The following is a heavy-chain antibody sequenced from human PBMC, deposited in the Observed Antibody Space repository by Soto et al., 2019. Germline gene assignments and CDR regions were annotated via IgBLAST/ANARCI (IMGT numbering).Heavy chain of an antibody. J-gene: IGHJ6*02. CDR1: GYTFTSYY. CDR3: ARVEGITIFGVVNPLDV. Sequence: ASVKVSCKASGYTFTSYYMHWVRQAPGQGLEWMGIINPSGGSASYAQKFQGRVTMTRDTSTSTVYMELSSLRSEDTAVYYCARVEGITIFGVVNPLDVWGQGTTVTVSS. CDR2: INPSGGSA. V-gene: IGHV1-46*01. D-gene: IGHD3-3*01.